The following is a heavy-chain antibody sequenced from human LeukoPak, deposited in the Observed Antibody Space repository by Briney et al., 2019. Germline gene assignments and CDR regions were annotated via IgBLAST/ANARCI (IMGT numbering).Heavy chain of an antibody. D-gene: IGHD2-21*02. CDR1: GFTFSGYD. CDR3: AKGGPGDGNWFDL. CDR2: ISYDGSNK. J-gene: IGHJ5*02. V-gene: IGHV3-30*18. Sequence: GGSLRLSCVASGFTFSGYDIHWVRQAPGTGLEWVTLISYDGSNKYYADSVKGRFTISRDNPKNTLYLQMNNLRGEDTAVYYCAKGGPGDGNWFDLWGQGTLVTVSS.